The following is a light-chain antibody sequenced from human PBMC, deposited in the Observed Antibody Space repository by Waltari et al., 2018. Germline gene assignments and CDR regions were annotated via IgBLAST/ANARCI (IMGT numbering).Light chain of an antibody. CDR2: DAS. CDR3: QHRSSWPYS. J-gene: IGKJ2*03. Sequence: EIVLTQSPATLSLSPGVGATLSCRASQSVGRFLPWYQQKPGQAPRLLIYDASNRATGIPARFSASGSGTDFTLTLSSLEPEDFAVYYCQHRSSWPYSFGQGTKLEIK. V-gene: IGKV3-11*01. CDR1: QSVGRF.